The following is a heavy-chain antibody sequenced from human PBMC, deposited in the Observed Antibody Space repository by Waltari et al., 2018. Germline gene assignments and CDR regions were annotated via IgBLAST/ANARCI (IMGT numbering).Heavy chain of an antibody. J-gene: IGHJ4*02. CDR3: ARVYGDYGFDY. V-gene: IGHV1-2*02. D-gene: IGHD4-17*01. CDR1: GYTFTDYY. Sequence: QVQLVQSGAEVKKPGASVKVSCKASGYTFTDYYIYWVRQAPGQGLEWMGCINPNNGGTNYAQKFQGRVTMTRDTSISTAYMELSRLRSDDTAVFYCARVYGDYGFDYWGQGTLVTVSS. CDR2: INPNNGGT.